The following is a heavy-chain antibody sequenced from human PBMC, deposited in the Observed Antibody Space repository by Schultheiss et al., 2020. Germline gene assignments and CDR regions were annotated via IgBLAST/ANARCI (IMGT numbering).Heavy chain of an antibody. D-gene: IGHD6-13*01. J-gene: IGHJ5*02. CDR1: GGSISSSSYY. Sequence: SETLSLTCTVSGGSISSSSYYWAWIRQPPGKGLEWIGYIYYSGSTNYNPSLKSRVTMSVDTSKNQFSLKLSSVTAADTAVYYCARVLPNIVAAAGTNWFDPWGQGTLVTVSS. CDR2: IYYSGST. V-gene: IGHV4-61*05. CDR3: ARVLPNIVAAAGTNWFDP.